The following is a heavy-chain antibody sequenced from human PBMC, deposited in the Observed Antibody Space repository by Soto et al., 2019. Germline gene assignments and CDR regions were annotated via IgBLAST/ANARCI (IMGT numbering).Heavy chain of an antibody. CDR1: GVTFSSYA. CDR3: ASLRFLEWLAPEIFDY. V-gene: IGHV1-69*13. J-gene: IGHJ4*02. CDR2: IIPIFGTA. Sequence: SVKVSCKASGVTFSSYAISWVRQAPGQGLEWMGGIIPIFGTANYAQKFQGRVTITADESTSTAYMELSSLRSEDTAVYYCASLRFLEWLAPEIFDYWGQGTLVTSPQ. D-gene: IGHD3-3*01.